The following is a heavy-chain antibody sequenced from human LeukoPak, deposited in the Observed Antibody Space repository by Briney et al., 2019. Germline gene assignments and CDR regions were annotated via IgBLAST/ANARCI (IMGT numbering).Heavy chain of an antibody. V-gene: IGHV4-59*08. CDR3: AXXDXDIXVEVGRYGMDV. CDR2: IYYSGST. J-gene: IGHJ6*02. D-gene: IGHD2-15*01. CDR1: GGSISSYY. Sequence: SETLSLTCTVSGGSISSYYWSWIRQPPGKGLEWIGYIYYSGSTNYNPSLKSRVTISVDTSKNQFSLKLSSVTAADTAVYYCAXXDXDIXVEVGRYGMDVWGQGTTVTVSS.